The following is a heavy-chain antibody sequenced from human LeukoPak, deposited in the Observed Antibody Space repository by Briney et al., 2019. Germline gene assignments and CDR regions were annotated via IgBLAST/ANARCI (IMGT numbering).Heavy chain of an antibody. D-gene: IGHD3-16*02. V-gene: IGHV3-48*02. CDR3: ARDDTTYYDYIWGSYRSPYFDY. CDR1: GFTSSSYS. J-gene: IGHJ4*02. CDR2: ISSSSSTI. Sequence: GGSLRLSCAASGFTSSSYSMNWVRQAPGKGLEWVSYISSSSSTIYYADSVKGRFTISRDNAKNSLYLQMNSLRDEDTAVYYCARDDTTYYDYIWGSYRSPYFDYWGQGTLVTVSS.